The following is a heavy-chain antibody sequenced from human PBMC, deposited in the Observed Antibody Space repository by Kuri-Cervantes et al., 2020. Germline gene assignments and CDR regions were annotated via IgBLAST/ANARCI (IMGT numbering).Heavy chain of an antibody. V-gene: IGHV3-23*01. CDR2: IISGAGT. D-gene: IGHD2-15*01. J-gene: IGHJ3*02. Sequence: GGSLRLSCAASGFTFSSYWMSWVRQAPGKGLDWVSTIISGAGTHYADSVRGRFTISRDNSKNTLYLQMNSLRDEDTGIYYCAKGGGSILDDAFDIWGQGTMVTVSS. CDR3: AKGGGSILDDAFDI. CDR1: GFTFSSYW.